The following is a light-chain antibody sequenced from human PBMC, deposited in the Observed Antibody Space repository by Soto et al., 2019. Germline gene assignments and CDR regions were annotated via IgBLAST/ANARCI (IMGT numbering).Light chain of an antibody. CDR1: QSVSSSY. J-gene: IGKJ1*01. CDR2: GAS. Sequence: EIVFAQSPGTLSLFPGERATLSRRASQSVSSSYLAWYQQKPGQAPRLLIYGASSRATGIPDRFSGSGSGTDFTLTISRLEPEDFAVYYCQQYGSSPQTFGQGTKVDIK. V-gene: IGKV3-20*01. CDR3: QQYGSSPQT.